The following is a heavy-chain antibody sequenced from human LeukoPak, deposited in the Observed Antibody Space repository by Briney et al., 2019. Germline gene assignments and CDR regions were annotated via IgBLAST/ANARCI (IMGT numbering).Heavy chain of an antibody. Sequence: SETLSLTCAVYGGSFSGYYWSWIRQPPGKGLEWIGEINHRGSTNYNPSLKSRVTISVDTSKNQFSLKLSSVTAADTAVYYCASAGYSSSSFDYWGQGTLVTVSS. D-gene: IGHD6-6*01. CDR2: INHRGST. V-gene: IGHV4-34*01. CDR3: ASAGYSSSSFDY. J-gene: IGHJ4*02. CDR1: GGSFSGYY.